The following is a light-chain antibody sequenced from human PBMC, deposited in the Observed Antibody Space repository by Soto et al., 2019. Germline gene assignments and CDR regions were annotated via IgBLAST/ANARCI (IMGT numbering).Light chain of an antibody. CDR1: QGIGND. CDR3: LQDYNYPIT. V-gene: IGKV1-6*01. J-gene: IGKJ5*01. CDR2: SAS. Sequence: AIQVTQSPSSLSASVGDRVTITCRASQGIGNDLGWYQQKPGKAPKLLIYSASSLQSGVPSRFSGSGSGTDFTLTISSLQPEDFATYYCLQDYNYPITFGQGTRLEIK.